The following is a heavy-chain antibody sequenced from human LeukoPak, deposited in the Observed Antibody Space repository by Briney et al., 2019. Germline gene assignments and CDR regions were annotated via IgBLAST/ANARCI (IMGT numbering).Heavy chain of an antibody. Sequence: ASVKVSCKASGYTFTGYYMHWVRQAPGQGLEWMGWINPNSGGTNYAQKFQGRVTITRDTSISTAYMELSRLRSDDTAVYYCARVLQQLVRPSYFDYWGQGTLVTVSS. D-gene: IGHD6-13*01. CDR2: INPNSGGT. J-gene: IGHJ4*02. CDR3: ARVLQQLVRPSYFDY. CDR1: GYTFTGYY. V-gene: IGHV1-2*02.